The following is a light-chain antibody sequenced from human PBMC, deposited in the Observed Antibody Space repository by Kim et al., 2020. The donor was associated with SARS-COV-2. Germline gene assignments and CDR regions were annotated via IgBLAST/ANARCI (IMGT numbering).Light chain of an antibody. CDR2: RNN. CDR3: AAWDDSLSGRGVV. Sequence: VSICCSGSRSKIGSDDVYGYQQVPGTAPKRLIYRNNQRPPGVPDRFSGSKSGASASLAISGLRSEDEADYYCAAWDDSLSGRGVVFGGETRLTVL. CDR1: RSKIGSDD. V-gene: IGLV1-47*01. J-gene: IGLJ2*01.